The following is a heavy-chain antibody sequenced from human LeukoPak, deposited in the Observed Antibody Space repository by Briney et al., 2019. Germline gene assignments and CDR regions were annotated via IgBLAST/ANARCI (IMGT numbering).Heavy chain of an antibody. Sequence: GGSLRLSCAASGFTFDDYAMHWVRQTPGKGLEWVSGISWSSSSIGYADSVKGRFTISRDNAKNSLYLQMNSLRAEDMALYYCAKSRSFGELLDPFDNWGQGTLVTVSS. V-gene: IGHV3-9*03. J-gene: IGHJ4*02. D-gene: IGHD3-10*01. CDR3: AKSRSFGELLDPFDN. CDR2: ISWSSSSI. CDR1: GFTFDDYA.